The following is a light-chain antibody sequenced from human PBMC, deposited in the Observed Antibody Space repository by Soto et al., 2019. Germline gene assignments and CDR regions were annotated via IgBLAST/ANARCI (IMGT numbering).Light chain of an antibody. CDR1: SRDIGIYNY. CDR2: EVS. V-gene: IGLV2-14*01. J-gene: IGLJ3*02. CDR3: SSFTIVSTLV. Sequence: QSVLTQPASVSGTPGQSITISCTGTSRDIGIYNYVSWYQHHPDKAPKLLLYEVSNRPSGVSDRFSGSKSCNTASLTISGLQPEDEADYYCSSFTIVSTLVFGGGTKVTVL.